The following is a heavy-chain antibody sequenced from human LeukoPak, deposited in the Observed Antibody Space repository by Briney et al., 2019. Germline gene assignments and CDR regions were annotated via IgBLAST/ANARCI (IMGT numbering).Heavy chain of an antibody. J-gene: IGHJ6*03. V-gene: IGHV4-59*08. CDR1: GGSITSHY. D-gene: IGHD3-10*02. CDR2: IYSSGTT. Sequence: SETLSLTCTVSGGSITSHYWSWIRQPPGKGLEWIGYIYSSGTTNYNPSLKSRVTISVDTSKNRFSLKLSSVTAADTAVYYCSRHVPSYYYMDVWGKGTTVTVSS. CDR3: SRHVPSYYYMDV.